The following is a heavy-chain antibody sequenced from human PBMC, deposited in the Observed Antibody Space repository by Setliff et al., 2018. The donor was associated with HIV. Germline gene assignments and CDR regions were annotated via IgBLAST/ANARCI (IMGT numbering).Heavy chain of an antibody. CDR1: GYSFTTYW. CDR3: ARLLMPRGFSYGSYYYYGMDV. V-gene: IGHV5-51*01. Sequence: GESLKISCKGYGYSFTTYWIGWVRQMPGKGLEWMGMIYPGDSDTRYSPSFQGQVTISADKSISTAYLQWSSLKASDTAMYYCARLLMPRGFSYGSYYYYGMDVWGQGTAVTVSS. CDR2: IYPGDSDT. D-gene: IGHD5-18*01. J-gene: IGHJ6*02.